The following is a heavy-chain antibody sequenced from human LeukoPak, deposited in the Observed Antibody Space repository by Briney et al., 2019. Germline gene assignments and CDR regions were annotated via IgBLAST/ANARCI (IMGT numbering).Heavy chain of an antibody. CDR3: ARDYYSSIEGSYFDY. J-gene: IGHJ4*02. Sequence: GGSLGLSCAASGFTFSSYWMHWVRQTPGKGLVWVSRINSDGSSTSYADSVKGRFTISRDNAKNTLYLQMNSLRAEDTAVYYCARDYYSSIEGSYFDYWGQGTLVTVSS. CDR1: GFTFSSYW. V-gene: IGHV3-74*01. D-gene: IGHD6-13*01. CDR2: INSDGSST.